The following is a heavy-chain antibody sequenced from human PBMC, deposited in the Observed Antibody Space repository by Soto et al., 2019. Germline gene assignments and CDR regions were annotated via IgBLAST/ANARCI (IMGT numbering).Heavy chain of an antibody. CDR2: IYYSGST. V-gene: IGHV4-59*01. J-gene: IGHJ6*02. CDR1: GFSISTYY. CDR3: ASDRSSGWDQGYGMDV. D-gene: IGHD6-19*01. Sequence: SETLSLTCTVSGFSISTYYWSWIRQPPGKGLEWIGYIYYSGSTSYNPSLKSRVTISVDTSKNQFSLKLRSVTAADTAVYYCASDRSSGWDQGYGMDVWGQGTTVTVSS.